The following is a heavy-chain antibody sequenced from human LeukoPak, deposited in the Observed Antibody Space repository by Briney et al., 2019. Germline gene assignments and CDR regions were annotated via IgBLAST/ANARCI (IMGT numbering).Heavy chain of an antibody. D-gene: IGHD1-26*01. V-gene: IGHV4-4*02. J-gene: IGHJ5*02. Sequence: PSETLSLTCTVSGDSINSLDLWSWVRQPPGKGLEWIGEMYLSGTTHSNPSVKSRVTISIDKSKNQLFLNLSSVTAADTAVYHCARHRGRSGSHTWFDPWGQGTLVIVSS. CDR2: MYLSGTT. CDR1: GDSINSLDL. CDR3: ARHRGRSGSHTWFDP.